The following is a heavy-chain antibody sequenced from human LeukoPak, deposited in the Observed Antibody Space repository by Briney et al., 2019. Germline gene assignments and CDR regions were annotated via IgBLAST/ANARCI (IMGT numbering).Heavy chain of an antibody. V-gene: IGHV4-4*07. CDR1: GGSISSYY. J-gene: IGHJ4*02. Sequence: SETLSLTCTVSGGSISSYYWSWIRQPAGKELEWIGRIYTAGDTVYNPSLKSRVTLSVDTSKSQFSLNLSSMTAADTAVYYCARSGSGYDFEYWGQGTLVTVSS. D-gene: IGHD3-22*01. CDR2: IYTAGDT. CDR3: ARSGSGYDFEY.